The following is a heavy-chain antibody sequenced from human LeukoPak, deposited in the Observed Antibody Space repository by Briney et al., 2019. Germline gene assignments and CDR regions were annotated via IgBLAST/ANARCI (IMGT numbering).Heavy chain of an antibody. CDR2: SYTSGST. V-gene: IGHV4-61*02. D-gene: IGHD2-2*01. Sequence: PSETLSLTCTVSGGSISSGSYYWSWIRQPAGKGLEWIGRSYTSGSTNYNPSLKSRVTISVDTSKNQFSLKLSSVTAADTAVYYCARDSGGYCSSTSCYDYWGQGTLVTVSS. CDR1: GGSISSGSYY. J-gene: IGHJ4*02. CDR3: ARDSGGYCSSTSCYDY.